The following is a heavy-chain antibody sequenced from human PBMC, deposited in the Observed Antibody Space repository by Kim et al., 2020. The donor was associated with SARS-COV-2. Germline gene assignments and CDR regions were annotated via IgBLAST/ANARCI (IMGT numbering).Heavy chain of an antibody. CDR1: GGTFSSYA. CDR3: ARGGEVGIAGRPFAFDN. D-gene: IGHD6-6*01. CDR2: IIPILGIA. V-gene: IGHV1-69*04. J-gene: IGHJ3*02. Sequence: SVKVSCKASGGTFSSYAISWVRQAPGQGLEWMGRIIPILGIANYAQKFQGRVTITADKSTSTAYMGLSSLRSEDTAEYYCARGGEVGIAGRPFAFDNWGRETMDTDTS.